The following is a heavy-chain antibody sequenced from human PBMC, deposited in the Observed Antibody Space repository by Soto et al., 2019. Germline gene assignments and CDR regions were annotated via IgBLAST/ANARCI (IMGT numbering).Heavy chain of an antibody. CDR2: VNHSVST. Sequence: SETLSLTCAVYGGSSSGYYWSWIRQPPGKGLEWIGEVNHSVSTNYNPSLKSRVTISVDTSKNQFSLKLSSVTAADTAVYYCARGPLTTNPRFAPWGQGTLVTVSS. V-gene: IGHV4-34*01. D-gene: IGHD3-22*01. CDR3: ARGPLTTNPRFAP. CDR1: GGSSSGYY. J-gene: IGHJ5*02.